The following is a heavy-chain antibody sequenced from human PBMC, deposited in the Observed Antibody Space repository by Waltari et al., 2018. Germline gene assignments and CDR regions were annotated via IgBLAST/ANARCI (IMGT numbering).Heavy chain of an antibody. Sequence: QVQLVESGGGVVQPGGSVRLSCAASGFTFSSYGMHWVRQAPGKGLEWVAFIRYDGSNKYYADSVKGRFTISRDNSKNTLYLQMNSLRAEDTAVYYCARGETEGGWYADWFDPWGQGTLVTVSS. CDR3: ARGETEGGWYADWFDP. D-gene: IGHD6-19*01. J-gene: IGHJ5*02. CDR2: IRYDGSNK. V-gene: IGHV3-30*02. CDR1: GFTFSSYG.